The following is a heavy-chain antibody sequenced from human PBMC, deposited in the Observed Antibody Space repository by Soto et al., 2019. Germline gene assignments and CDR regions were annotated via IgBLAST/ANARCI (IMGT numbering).Heavy chain of an antibody. Sequence: ASVKVSCKASGYTFTNFAMHWVRQAPGQRLEWMGWINAGNGNTKYSQKFQGRVSITRDTSASTAYMELSSLRSEDTAVYYCARGVAPYYFDYWGQGTLVTVSS. D-gene: IGHD2-15*01. CDR1: GYTFTNFA. J-gene: IGHJ4*02. CDR3: ARGVAPYYFDY. CDR2: INAGNGNT. V-gene: IGHV1-3*01.